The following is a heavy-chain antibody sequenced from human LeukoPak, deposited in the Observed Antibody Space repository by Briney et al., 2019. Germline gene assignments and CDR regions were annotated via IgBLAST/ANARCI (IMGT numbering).Heavy chain of an antibody. Sequence: SEALSLTRAVYGGSFSGYYWSWIRQPPGKGLEWIGEINHSGSTNYNPSLKSRVTISVDTSKNQFSLKLSSVTAADTAVYYCARDNRFLEPAKGAFDIWGQGTMVTVSS. CDR3: ARDNRFLEPAKGAFDI. CDR1: GGSFSGYY. J-gene: IGHJ3*02. V-gene: IGHV4-34*01. CDR2: INHSGST. D-gene: IGHD3-3*01.